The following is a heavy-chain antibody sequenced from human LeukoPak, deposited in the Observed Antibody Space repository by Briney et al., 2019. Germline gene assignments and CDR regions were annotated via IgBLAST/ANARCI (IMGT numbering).Heavy chain of an antibody. CDR1: GFTFSSYA. Sequence: PGGSLRLSCAASGFTFSSYAMSWVRQAPGKGLEWVSAISGSGGSTYYADSVKGRFTISRDNSKNTLYLQMNSLRVEDTAVYYCAKARTTVTTAFLDYWGQGTLVTVSS. D-gene: IGHD4-17*01. V-gene: IGHV3-23*01. CDR3: AKARTTVTTAFLDY. CDR2: ISGSGGST. J-gene: IGHJ4*02.